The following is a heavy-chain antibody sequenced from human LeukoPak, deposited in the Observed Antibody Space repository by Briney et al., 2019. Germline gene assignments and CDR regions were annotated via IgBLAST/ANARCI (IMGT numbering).Heavy chain of an antibody. CDR1: GYTFTSYG. CDR3: AREYCSGGSCYEDY. CDR2: INPNSGGT. Sequence: ASVKVSCKASGYTFTSYGISWVRQAPGQGLEWMGWINPNSGGTNYAQKFQGWVTMTRDTSISTAYMELSRLRSDDTAVYYSAREYCSGGSCYEDYWGQGTLVTVSS. D-gene: IGHD2-15*01. V-gene: IGHV1-2*04. J-gene: IGHJ4*02.